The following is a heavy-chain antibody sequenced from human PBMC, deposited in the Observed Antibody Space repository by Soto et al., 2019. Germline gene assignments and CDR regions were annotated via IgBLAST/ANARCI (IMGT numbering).Heavy chain of an antibody. J-gene: IGHJ5*01. Sequence: LSQALSLTCAISGDSVSSSSVTWNWIRQSPSRGLEWLGRTYYRSKWYNDYAESVKSRITINPDTSKNQFSLHLNSVTPEDTAVYYCVRLIGNSWLDFWGQGTLVTVSS. D-gene: IGHD1-26*01. V-gene: IGHV6-1*01. CDR2: TYYRSKWYN. CDR3: VRLIGNSWLDF. CDR1: GDSVSSSSVT.